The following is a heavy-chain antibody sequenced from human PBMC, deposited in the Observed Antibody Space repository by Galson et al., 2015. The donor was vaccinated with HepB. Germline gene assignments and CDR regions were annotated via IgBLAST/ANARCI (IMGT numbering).Heavy chain of an antibody. Sequence: SLRLSCAASGFTFRTFSMNWVRQAPGKGLEWLSYIGNSGSPTYCADSVKGRFTVSRDNAKNSLYLQMNSLRVEDTAVYYCARDSMFGVVVPFDDMGQGSLVTFSS. CDR3: ARDSMFGVVVPFDD. CDR2: IGNSGSPT. J-gene: IGHJ4*02. D-gene: IGHD3-3*01. V-gene: IGHV3-48*01. CDR1: GFTFRTFS.